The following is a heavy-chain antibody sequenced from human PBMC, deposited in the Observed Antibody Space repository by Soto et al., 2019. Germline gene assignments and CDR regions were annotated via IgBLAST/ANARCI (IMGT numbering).Heavy chain of an antibody. J-gene: IGHJ3*02. D-gene: IGHD1-7*01. CDR3: AKGNSWSPALVLDI. V-gene: IGHV3-23*01. CDR1: GFTFSSYA. CDR2: ISGSGGST. Sequence: LKISCAASGFTFSSYAMTWVRQAPGKGLEWVSAISGSGGSTYYADSVKGRFTISRDSSKNTLYLQMNSLRAEDTAVYYCAKGNSWSPALVLDIWGQGTMVTVSS.